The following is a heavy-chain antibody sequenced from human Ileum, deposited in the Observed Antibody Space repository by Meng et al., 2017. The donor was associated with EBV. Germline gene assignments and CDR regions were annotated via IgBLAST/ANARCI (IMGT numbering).Heavy chain of an antibody. CDR2: INDDGSIT. Sequence: VGAGGGQVQPRGSLRLSFASSGININKSWMHWGRQVPGKGLGWGSRINDDGSITNYADSVKGRFTISRDTAKNTLSLQMSSLTVEDTAVYYCVRGGGATIFGTLDPWGQGTLVTVSS. CDR3: VRGGGATIFGTLDP. CDR1: GININKSW. D-gene: IGHD3-3*01. V-gene: IGHV3-74*01. J-gene: IGHJ5*02.